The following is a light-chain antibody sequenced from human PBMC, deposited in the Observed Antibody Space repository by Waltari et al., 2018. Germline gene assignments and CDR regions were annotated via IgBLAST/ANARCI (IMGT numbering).Light chain of an antibody. Sequence: DIQMTQSPSSLSASVGDTVTITCQANHDISDYLNWYQQKPGKAPNLLISDASHLEAGVPSRFSGSGYGTDFTFTISSLQPEDFATYYCQQHDNPPFTFGQVTKLEIK. CDR3: QQHDNPPFT. CDR1: HDISDY. V-gene: IGKV1-33*01. J-gene: IGKJ2*01. CDR2: DAS.